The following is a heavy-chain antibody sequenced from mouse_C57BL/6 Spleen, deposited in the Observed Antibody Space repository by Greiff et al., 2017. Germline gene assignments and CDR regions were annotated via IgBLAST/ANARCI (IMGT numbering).Heavy chain of an antibody. CDR1: GFTFSSYA. CDR2: ISDGGSYT. V-gene: IGHV5-4*01. CDR3: AREKYYGPFDD. D-gene: IGHD1-1*02. J-gene: IGHJ2*01. Sequence: DVKLVESGGGLVKPGGSLKLSCAASGFTFSSYAMSWVRQTPEKRLEWVATISDGGSYTYYPDNVKGRFTISRDNAKNNQYLQMSHLKAEDTAMYYGAREKYYGPFDDWGQGTTLTVSS.